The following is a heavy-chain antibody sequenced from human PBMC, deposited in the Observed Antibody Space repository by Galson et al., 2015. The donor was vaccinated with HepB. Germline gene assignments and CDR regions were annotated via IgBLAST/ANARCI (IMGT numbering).Heavy chain of an antibody. CDR1: GFTFSSYW. D-gene: IGHD3-3*01. J-gene: IGHJ5*02. CDR3: AKAVTIFGVVIGLDP. V-gene: IGHV3-7*03. Sequence: SLRLSCAASGFTFSSYWMSWVRQAPGKGLEWVANIKQDGSEKYYVDSVKGRFTISRDNAKNSLYLQMNSLRAEDTAVYYCAKAVTIFGVVIGLDPWGQGTLVTVSS. CDR2: IKQDGSEK.